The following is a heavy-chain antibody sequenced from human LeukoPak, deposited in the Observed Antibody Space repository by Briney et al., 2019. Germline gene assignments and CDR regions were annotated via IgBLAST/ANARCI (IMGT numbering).Heavy chain of an antibody. D-gene: IGHD3-3*01. J-gene: IGHJ4*02. CDR3: AKVYRRFLEGPHFDY. Sequence: GGSLRLSCAASGFTFSSYAMSWVRQAPGKGLEWVSAISSSGGSTYYADSVKGRFTISRDNSKNTLYLQMNSLRAEDTAVYYCAKVYRRFLEGPHFDYWGQGTLVTVSS. CDR1: GFTFSSYA. CDR2: ISSSGGST. V-gene: IGHV3-23*01.